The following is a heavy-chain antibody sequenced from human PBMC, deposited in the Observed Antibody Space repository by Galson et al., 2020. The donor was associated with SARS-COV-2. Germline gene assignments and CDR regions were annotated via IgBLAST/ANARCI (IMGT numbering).Heavy chain of an antibody. Sequence: SETLSLTCAVYGGSFSGYYWSWIRQPPGKGLEWIGEINHSGSTNYNPSLKSRVTISVDTSKNQFSLKLSSVTAADTAVYYCARGPVAGDLFYYYYYGMDVWGQGTTVTVSS. J-gene: IGHJ6*02. CDR2: INHSGST. CDR1: GGSFSGYY. D-gene: IGHD6-19*01. V-gene: IGHV4-34*01. CDR3: ARGPVAGDLFYYYYYGMDV.